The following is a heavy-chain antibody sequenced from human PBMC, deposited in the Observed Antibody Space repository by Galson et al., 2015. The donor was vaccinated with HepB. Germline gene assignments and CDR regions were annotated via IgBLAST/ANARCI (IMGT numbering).Heavy chain of an antibody. J-gene: IGHJ4*02. CDR3: AREGFSSSWYDY. CDR1: GYTFTSYA. CDR2: TNTGNP. D-gene: IGHD6-13*01. Sequence: SVKVSCKASGYTFTSYAMNWVRQAPGQGLEWMGWTNTGNPTYAQGYTGRFVFSLDTSVSTAYLQISSLKAEDTAIYYCAREGFSSSWYDYWGQGSLVTVSS. V-gene: IGHV7-4-1*02.